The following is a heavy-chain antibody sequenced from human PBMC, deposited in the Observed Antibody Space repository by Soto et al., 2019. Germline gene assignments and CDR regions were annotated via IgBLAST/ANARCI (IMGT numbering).Heavy chain of an antibody. V-gene: IGHV3-21*01. J-gene: IGHJ4*02. CDR3: ARTLMAGSRLDH. CDR1: RCAVSTTR. Sequence: LRHSCAAPRCAVSTTRIGWVRQAPGTGLEWVSFISSSSKNIYYADSVKGRFTISRDYARSALYLQMNSLRVDDTVLYYCARTLMAGSRLDHWGQGNLGTVS. CDR2: ISSSSKNI. D-gene: IGHD6-19*01.